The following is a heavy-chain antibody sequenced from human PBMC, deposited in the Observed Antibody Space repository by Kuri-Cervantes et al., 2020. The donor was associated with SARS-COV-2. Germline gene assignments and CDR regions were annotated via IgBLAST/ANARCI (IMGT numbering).Heavy chain of an antibody. CDR2: ISSSSSYI. Sequence: ETLSLTCAASGFTFSIYSMNWVRQAPGKGLEWVSSISSSSSYIYYADSVKGRFNISRDNAKNSLYLQMNSPRAEDTAVYYCARGGYSSSSGHYFDSWGQGTLVTVSS. J-gene: IGHJ4*02. CDR1: GFTFSIYS. D-gene: IGHD6-6*01. CDR3: ARGGYSSSSGHYFDS. V-gene: IGHV3-21*01.